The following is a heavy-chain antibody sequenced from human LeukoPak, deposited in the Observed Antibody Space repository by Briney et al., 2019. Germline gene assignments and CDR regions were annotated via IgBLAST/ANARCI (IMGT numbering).Heavy chain of an antibody. CDR1: GGSISSGGYS. V-gene: IGHV4-30-2*01. CDR3: ARAHYYDSSADFDY. Sequence: PSQTLSLTCAVSGGSISSGGYSWSWVRQPPGTGLEWIGYIYHSGSTYYNPSLKSRVTISVDRSKNQFSLKLSSVTAADTAVYYCARAHYYDSSADFDYWGQGTLVTVSS. J-gene: IGHJ4*02. D-gene: IGHD3-22*01. CDR2: IYHSGST.